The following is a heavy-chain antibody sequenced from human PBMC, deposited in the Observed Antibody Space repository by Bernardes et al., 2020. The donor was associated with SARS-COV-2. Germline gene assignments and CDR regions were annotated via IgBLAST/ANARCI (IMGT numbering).Heavy chain of an antibody. Sequence: GGSLRLSCAASGFSSQTYWMNWVHQAPGRGLEWVARIKEDGSEKSYVDSMRGRFSISRDNAQNSFYLQLSGLRAEDTAIYYCARELGYSTSRGSDPFDFWGQGTLVTVSS. CDR3: ARELGYSTSRGSDPFDF. CDR2: IKEDGSEK. J-gene: IGHJ4*02. V-gene: IGHV3-7*01. CDR1: GFSSQTYW. D-gene: IGHD3-22*01.